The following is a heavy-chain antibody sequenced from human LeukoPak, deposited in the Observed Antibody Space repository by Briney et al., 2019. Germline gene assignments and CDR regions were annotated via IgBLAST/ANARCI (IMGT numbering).Heavy chain of an antibody. CDR1: GGSISSGPYY. J-gene: IGHJ4*02. D-gene: IGHD1-1*01. CDR3: ARDRGTWNDDGFDY. CDR2: IYYGENT. V-gene: IGHV4-39*07. Sequence: SETLSLTCTVSGGSISSGPYYWGWIRQPPGKGLEWIGNIYYGENTYYHPSLKSRVTMSVDTSKNQFSLKLSSVTAADTAVYYCARDRGTWNDDGFDYWGQGTLVTVSS.